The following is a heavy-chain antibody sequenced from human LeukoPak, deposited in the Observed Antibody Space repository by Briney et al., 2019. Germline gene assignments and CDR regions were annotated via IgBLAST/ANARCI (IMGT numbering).Heavy chain of an antibody. CDR3: VRGYSFGPYGMDV. CDR1: GFTFSSYW. D-gene: IGHD2-15*01. J-gene: IGHJ6*02. Sequence: GGSLRLSCAASGFTFSSYWMHWVRQVPGEGLVWVSRINSDGSGTNYADSGKGRFTISRDNARNTLYLQMNSMRAEDTAVYFCVRGYSFGPYGMDVWGQGTTVTVSS. CDR2: INSDGSGT. V-gene: IGHV3-74*01.